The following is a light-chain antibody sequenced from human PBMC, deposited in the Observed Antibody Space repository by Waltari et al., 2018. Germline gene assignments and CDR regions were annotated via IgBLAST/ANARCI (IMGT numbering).Light chain of an antibody. J-gene: IGLJ2*01. CDR2: MSN. CDR3: AAWDDSLNVIL. V-gene: IGLV1-47*01. CDR1: NSNIGSNY. Sequence: QSVLTQPPSASGTPGQWATISCSGRNSNIGSNYVHWYQQLPGTTPKLFTYMSNHRPSGVPDRFSGSKSGTSASLAISGLRSDDEADYYCAAWDDSLNVILFGGGTKLTVL.